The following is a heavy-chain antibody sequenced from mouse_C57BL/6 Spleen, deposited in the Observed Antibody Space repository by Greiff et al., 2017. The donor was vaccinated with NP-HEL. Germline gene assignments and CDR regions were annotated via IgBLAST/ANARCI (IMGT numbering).Heavy chain of an antibody. CDR2: IDPSDSET. Sequence: VQLQQPGAELVRPGSSVKLSCKASGYTFTSYWMHWVKQRPIQGLEWIGNIDPSDSETHYNQKFKDKATLTVDKSSSTAYMQLSSLTSEDSAVYYCAKGTIYDGYYDYAMDYWGQGTSVTVSS. CDR3: AKGTIYDGYYDYAMDY. J-gene: IGHJ4*01. D-gene: IGHD2-3*01. V-gene: IGHV1-52*01. CDR1: GYTFTSYW.